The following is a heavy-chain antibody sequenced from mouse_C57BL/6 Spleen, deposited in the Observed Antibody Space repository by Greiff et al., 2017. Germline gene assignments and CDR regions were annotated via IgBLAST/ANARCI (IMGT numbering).Heavy chain of an antibody. D-gene: IGHD1-2*01. CDR3: ARSYYGEDYAMDY. J-gene: IGHJ4*01. CDR1: GYAFSSSW. Sequence: QVQLQQSGPELVKPGASVKISCKASGYAFSSSWMNWVKQRPGKGLEWIGRIYPGDGDTNYNGKFKGKATLTADKSSSTAYMQLSSLTSEDSAVYFCARSYYGEDYAMDYWGQGTSVTVSS. V-gene: IGHV1-82*01. CDR2: IYPGDGDT.